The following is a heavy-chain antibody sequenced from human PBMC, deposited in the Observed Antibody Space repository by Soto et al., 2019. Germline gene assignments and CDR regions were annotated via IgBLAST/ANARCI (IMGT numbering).Heavy chain of an antibody. CDR3: ARDLGGDYVTYFDY. D-gene: IGHD4-17*01. J-gene: IGHJ4*02. Sequence: SETLSLTCTVSGGSISSGGYYWSWIRQHPGKGLEWIGYIYYSGSTYYNPSLKSRVTISVDTSKNQFSLKLSSVTAADTAVYYCARDLGGDYVTYFDYWGQGTLVTVSS. CDR1: GGSISSGGYY. CDR2: IYYSGST. V-gene: IGHV4-31*03.